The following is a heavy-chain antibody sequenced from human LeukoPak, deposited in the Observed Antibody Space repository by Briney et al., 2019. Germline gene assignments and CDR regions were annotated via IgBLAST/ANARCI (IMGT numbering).Heavy chain of an antibody. D-gene: IGHD3/OR15-3a*01. V-gene: IGHV1-46*01. CDR2: VNPSGDST. J-gene: IGHJ4*02. CDR1: GYTFIRYY. Sequence: AAVKVSCKASGYTFIRYYIHWVRQAPGQGLEWMGIVNPSGDSTDYAQKFQGRVTMTRDTSTSTVYMELSSLRSEDTAVYYCARWTTTYLDYWGQGTLVTVSS. CDR3: ARWTTTYLDY.